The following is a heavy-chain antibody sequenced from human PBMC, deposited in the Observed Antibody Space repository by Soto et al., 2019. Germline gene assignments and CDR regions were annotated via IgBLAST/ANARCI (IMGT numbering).Heavy chain of an antibody. CDR2: ISSSSSYI. Sequence: PGGSLRLSCAASGFTFSSYSMNWVRQAPGKGLEWVSSISSSSSYIYYADSVKGRFTISRDNAKNSLYLQMNSLRAEDTAVYYCARDSSRYCSSTSCYYGHLDYWGQGTLVTVSS. D-gene: IGHD2-2*01. V-gene: IGHV3-21*01. J-gene: IGHJ4*02. CDR1: GFTFSSYS. CDR3: ARDSSRYCSSTSCYYGHLDY.